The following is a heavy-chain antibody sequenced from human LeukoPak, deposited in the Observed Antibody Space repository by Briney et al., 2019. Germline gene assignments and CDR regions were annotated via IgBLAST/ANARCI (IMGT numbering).Heavy chain of an antibody. V-gene: IGHV3-53*05. CDR1: GFTVSSNY. CDR3: TRGHDSSGYYYAAFDI. CDR2: IYSGGST. D-gene: IGHD3-22*01. Sequence: PGGSLRLSCAASGFTVSSNYMTWVRQAPGKGLEWVSVIYSGGSTYYADSVQGRFTISRDNSKNTLYLQMGSLRAEDMAVYYCTRGHDSSGYYYAAFDIWGQGTMVTVSS. J-gene: IGHJ3*02.